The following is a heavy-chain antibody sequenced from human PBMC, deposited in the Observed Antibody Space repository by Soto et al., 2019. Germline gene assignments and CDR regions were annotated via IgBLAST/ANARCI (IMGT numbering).Heavy chain of an antibody. CDR3: ASREMPTKNVDACDM. V-gene: IGHV5-51*01. CDR1: GYSFTSYW. D-gene: IGHD1-1*01. J-gene: IGHJ3*02. CDR2: IYPGDSDT. Sequence: GESLNISCKGSGYSFTSYWIGWVRQMPGKGLEWMGIIYPGDSDTRYSPSFQGQVTISADKSISTAYLQWSSLKASDTAMYYCASREMPTKNVDACDMWGQETMVNV.